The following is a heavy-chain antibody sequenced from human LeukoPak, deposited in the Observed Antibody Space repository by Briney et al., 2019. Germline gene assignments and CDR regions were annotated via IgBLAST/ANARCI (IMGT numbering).Heavy chain of an antibody. Sequence: GGSLRLSCAASGFTFSSYSMNWVRQAPGKGLEWVAVISYDGSNKYYADSVKGRFTISRDNSKNTLYLQMNSLRAEDTAVYYCAKDQDDYGDYGGGDYWGQGTLVTVSS. D-gene: IGHD4-17*01. J-gene: IGHJ4*02. CDR2: ISYDGSNK. V-gene: IGHV3-30*18. CDR3: AKDQDDYGDYGGGDY. CDR1: GFTFSSYS.